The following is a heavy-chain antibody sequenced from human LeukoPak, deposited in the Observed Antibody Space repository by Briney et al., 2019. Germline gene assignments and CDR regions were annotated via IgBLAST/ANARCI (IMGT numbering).Heavy chain of an antibody. CDR2: IYSGGST. Sequence: HPGGSLRLSCAASGFTVSSNYMSWVRQAPGKGLEWVSVIYSGGSTYYADSVKGRFTISRDNSKNTLYLQMNSLRAEDTAVYYCARVNWNDLGYYFDYWGQGTLVAVSS. CDR3: ARVNWNDLGYYFDY. J-gene: IGHJ4*02. D-gene: IGHD1-20*01. V-gene: IGHV3-66*01. CDR1: GFTVSSNY.